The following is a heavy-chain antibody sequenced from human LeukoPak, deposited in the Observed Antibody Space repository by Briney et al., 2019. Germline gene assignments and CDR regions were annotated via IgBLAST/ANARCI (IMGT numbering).Heavy chain of an antibody. CDR3: AKDVMVYGYGPYGMDV. CDR2: ISWNSGSI. V-gene: IGHV3-9*01. J-gene: IGHJ6*02. CDR1: GFTFDDYA. D-gene: IGHD5-18*01. Sequence: GRSLRLSCAASGFTFDDYAMHWVRHAPGKGLEWVSGISWNSGSIGYADSVKGRFTISRDNAKNSLYLQMNSLRAEDTALYYCAKDVMVYGYGPYGMDVWGQGTTVTVSS.